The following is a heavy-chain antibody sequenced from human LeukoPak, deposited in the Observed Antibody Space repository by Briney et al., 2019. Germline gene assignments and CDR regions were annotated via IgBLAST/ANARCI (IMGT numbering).Heavy chain of an antibody. CDR2: IRYDGSNK. D-gene: IGHD4-17*01. CDR1: GFTFSSYG. V-gene: IGHV3-30*02. J-gene: IGHJ4*02. CDR3: AKVGSPGYGDYFFDY. Sequence: PGGSLRLSCAASGFTFSSYGMHRVRQAPGKGLEWVAFIRYDGSNKYYADSVKGRFTISRDNSKNTLYLQMNSLRAEDTAVYYCAKVGSPGYGDYFFDYWGQGTLVTVSS.